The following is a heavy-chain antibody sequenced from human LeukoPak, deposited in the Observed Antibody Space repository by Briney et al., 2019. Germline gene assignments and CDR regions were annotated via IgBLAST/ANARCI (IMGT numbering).Heavy chain of an antibody. CDR3: ARDLLLEWLLFHYYYYGMDV. J-gene: IGHJ6*02. CDR2: IWYDGSNK. D-gene: IGHD3-3*01. CDR1: GFTFSSYG. Sequence: GGSLRLSCAASGFTFSSYGMHWVRQAPGKGLEWVAVIWYDGSNKYYADSVKGRFTISRDNSKNTLYLQMNSLRAEDTAVYYCARDLLLEWLLFHYYYYGMDVWGQGTTVTVSS. V-gene: IGHV3-33*01.